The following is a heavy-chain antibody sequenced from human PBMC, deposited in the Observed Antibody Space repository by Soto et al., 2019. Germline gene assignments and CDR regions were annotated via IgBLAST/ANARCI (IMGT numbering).Heavy chain of an antibody. J-gene: IGHJ4*02. CDR3: ASGPGYCSSTSCYVPLDY. D-gene: IGHD2-2*01. CDR1: SGSISSSNW. Sequence: SETLSLTCAVSSGSISSSNWWSWVRQPPGKGLEWIGEIYHSGSTNYNPSLKSRVTISVDKSKNQFSLKLSSVTAADTAVYYCASGPGYCSSTSCYVPLDYWGQGTLVTVSS. V-gene: IGHV4-4*02. CDR2: IYHSGST.